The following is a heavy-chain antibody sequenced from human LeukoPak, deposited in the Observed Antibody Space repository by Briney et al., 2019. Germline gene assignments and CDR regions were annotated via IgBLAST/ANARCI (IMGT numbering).Heavy chain of an antibody. V-gene: IGHV1-69*05. CDR2: IIPIFGTA. J-gene: IGHJ4*02. CDR1: GGTFSSYV. D-gene: IGHD4-17*01. CDR3: ARSEDYGAYYFDY. Sequence: SVKVSCKASGGTFSSYVISWVRQAPGQGLEWMGGIIPIFGTANYAQKFQGRVTITTDESTSTAYLELSSLRSEDTAVYYCARSEDYGAYYFDYWGQGTLVTVFS.